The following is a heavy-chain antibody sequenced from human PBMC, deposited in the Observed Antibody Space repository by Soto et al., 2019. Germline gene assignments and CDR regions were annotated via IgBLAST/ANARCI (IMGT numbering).Heavy chain of an antibody. Sequence: QVQLVESGGGLVKPGGSLRLSCAASGFSFSDYYMTRIRQALGKGLEWVSYISGSSTYTKYADSVKGRFTISRDNAKNSLYLQMNSLRAEDTAVYYCARSGSGTEYYGLDVWGQGTTVTVSS. CDR1: GFSFSDYY. J-gene: IGHJ6*02. CDR2: ISGSSTYT. CDR3: ARSGSGTEYYGLDV. D-gene: IGHD6-13*01. V-gene: IGHV3-11*05.